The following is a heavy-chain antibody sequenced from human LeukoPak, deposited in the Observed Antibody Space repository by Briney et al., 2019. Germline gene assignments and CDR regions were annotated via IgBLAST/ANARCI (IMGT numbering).Heavy chain of an antibody. Sequence: GGSLRLSCAASGFTFSSYAMSWVRQAPGKGLEWVSAISGSGGSTYYADSVKGRFTIPRDNSKNTLYLQMNSLRAEDTAVYYCAKVSSKSARLGYFDYWGQGTLVTVSS. J-gene: IGHJ4*02. CDR2: ISGSGGST. D-gene: IGHD2-15*01. CDR3: AKVSSKSARLGYFDY. V-gene: IGHV3-23*01. CDR1: GFTFSSYA.